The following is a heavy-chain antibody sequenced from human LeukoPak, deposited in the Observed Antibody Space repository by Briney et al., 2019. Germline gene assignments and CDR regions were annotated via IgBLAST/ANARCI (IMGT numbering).Heavy chain of an antibody. Sequence: GGSLRLSCAASGFTFSSHGINWVRQAPGKGLEWVSGISPSGDITYYADSVQGRFTISRDNSKNMMYVQINSLRAEDTAVYYCAKDAPIAVGSGFADYWGQGTLVTVSS. CDR3: AKDAPIAVGSGFADY. CDR2: ISPSGDIT. CDR1: GFTFSSHG. V-gene: IGHV3-23*01. D-gene: IGHD6-19*01. J-gene: IGHJ4*02.